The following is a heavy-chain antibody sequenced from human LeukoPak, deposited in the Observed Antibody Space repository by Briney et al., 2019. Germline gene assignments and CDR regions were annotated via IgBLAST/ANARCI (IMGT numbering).Heavy chain of an antibody. CDR2: IYYSGST. Sequence: SETLSLTCTVSGGSISSSSYYWGWIRQPPGKGLEWIGSIYYSGSTYYNPSLKSRVTISVDTSKNQFSLKLSSVTAAYTAVYSFARTPSMLVTSEVYWGQGTLVTVSS. CDR1: GGSISSSSYY. CDR3: ARTPSMLVTSEVY. D-gene: IGHD4/OR15-4a*01. V-gene: IGHV4-39*01. J-gene: IGHJ4*02.